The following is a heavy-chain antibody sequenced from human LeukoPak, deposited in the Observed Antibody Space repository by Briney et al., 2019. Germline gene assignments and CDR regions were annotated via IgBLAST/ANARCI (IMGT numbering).Heavy chain of an antibody. D-gene: IGHD6-19*01. CDR3: ARGKWLVRYYFDY. CDR1: GGSFSGYY. Sequence: TSETLSLTCAVYGGSFSGYYWSWIRQPPGKGLEWIGEINHSGSTNYNPSLKSRVTISVDTSKNQFSLKLSSVTAADTAVYYCARGKWLVRYYFDYWGQGTLVTVSS. CDR2: INHSGST. J-gene: IGHJ4*02. V-gene: IGHV4-34*01.